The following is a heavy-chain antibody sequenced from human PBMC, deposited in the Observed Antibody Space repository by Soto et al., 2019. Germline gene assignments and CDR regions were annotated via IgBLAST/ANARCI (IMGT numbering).Heavy chain of an antibody. CDR3: AKDRGTITYGVDY. J-gene: IGHJ4*02. CDR1: GFTFDDYA. Sequence: GGSLRLSCAASGFTFDDYAMHWVRQAPGKGLEWVSSISWNSDNIDYADSVKGRFTISRDNAKNSLYLQMYSLSTEDTALYYCAKDRGTITYGVDYWGQGTLVTVSS. CDR2: ISWNSDNI. V-gene: IGHV3-9*01. D-gene: IGHD4-4*01.